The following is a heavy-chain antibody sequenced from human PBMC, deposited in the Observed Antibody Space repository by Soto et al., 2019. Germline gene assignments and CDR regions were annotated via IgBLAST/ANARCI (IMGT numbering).Heavy chain of an antibody. V-gene: IGHV1-18*01. CDR2: ISAYNGNT. J-gene: IGHJ6*02. CDR3: ARSSGSYYYYGMDV. Sequence: ASVKVSCKASGYTFTSYGISWVRQAPGQGLEWMGWISAYNGNTNYAQKLQGRVTMTTDTSTSTAYMELRSLRSDDTAVYYCARSSGSYYYYGMDVWGQGTTVTVSS. D-gene: IGHD1-26*01. CDR1: GYTFTSYG.